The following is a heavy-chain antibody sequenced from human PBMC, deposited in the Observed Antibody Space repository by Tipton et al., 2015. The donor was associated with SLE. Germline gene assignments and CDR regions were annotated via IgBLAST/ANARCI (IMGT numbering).Heavy chain of an antibody. V-gene: IGHV4-59*11. CDR2: IYDSGST. CDR1: GDSISGHY. J-gene: IGHJ4*02. CDR3: ARRHYSGPFDS. D-gene: IGHD5-12*01. Sequence: TLSLTCTVSGDSISGHYRSWIRQPPGKGLEWIGYIYDSGSTSYNPSLKSRVTISEDTSKQQFSLKLNSVTAADTAVYYCARRHYSGPFDSWGQGTLVTVSS.